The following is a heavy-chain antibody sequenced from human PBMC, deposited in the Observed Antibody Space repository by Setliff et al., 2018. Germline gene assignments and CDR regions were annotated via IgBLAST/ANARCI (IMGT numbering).Heavy chain of an antibody. CDR2: IYRNGNT. CDR1: GGSFSGYY. Sequence: SLTCAVYGGSFSGYYWSWIRQPPGEGLEWIGSIYRNGNTYYNPSLKSRVTISVDTSKNQLSLKLNSVTAADTAVYYCARQIDYGDFQYFDYWGQGTLVTVSS. J-gene: IGHJ4*02. CDR3: ARQIDYGDFQYFDY. D-gene: IGHD4-17*01. V-gene: IGHV4-34*01.